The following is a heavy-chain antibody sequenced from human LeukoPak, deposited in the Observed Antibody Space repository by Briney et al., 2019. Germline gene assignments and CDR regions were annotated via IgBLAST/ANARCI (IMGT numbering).Heavy chain of an antibody. D-gene: IGHD3-10*01. Sequence: GGSLRLSCAASGFTFSSYWMHWVRQTPGKGLEWVSYIINSGGTIYYADSVQGRFTISRDNAKNSLYLQMNSLRDEDTAVYYCARVGRGLYSMDVWGQGTTVTVSS. V-gene: IGHV3-48*02. CDR3: ARVGRGLYSMDV. CDR1: GFTFSSYW. CDR2: IINSGGTI. J-gene: IGHJ6*02.